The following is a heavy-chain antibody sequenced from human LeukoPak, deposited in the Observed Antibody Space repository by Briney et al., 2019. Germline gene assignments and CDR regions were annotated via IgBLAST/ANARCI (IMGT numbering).Heavy chain of an antibody. V-gene: IGHV3-23*01. D-gene: IGHD2-8*01. CDR3: AKDTSIGKYCTNGVCSPFDY. J-gene: IGHJ4*02. CDR1: GFTFSSYA. Sequence: PGGSLRLSCAVSGFTFSSYAMRWVRQAPGQGLEWVSVISDSGDYTSYADSVRGRFTISRDNSTNTLYLQMISLRPEDTAVYYCAKDTSIGKYCTNGVCSPFDYWGQGTLVTVSS. CDR2: ISDSGDYT.